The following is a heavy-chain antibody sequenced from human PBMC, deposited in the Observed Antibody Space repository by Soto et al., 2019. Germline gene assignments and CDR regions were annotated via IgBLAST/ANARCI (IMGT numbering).Heavy chain of an antibody. Sequence: QVQLVQSGAEVKKPGASVKVSCKASGYTFTTYGMSWVRQAPGQGLDWMGWISTYNGNTKYAERLQGRATMTTDTTTSTGYMVLRSLTADETAVYYCARGPTDYYDNSGNYFLDYWGQGTLVTVSS. D-gene: IGHD3-22*01. V-gene: IGHV1-18*01. CDR3: ARGPTDYYDNSGNYFLDY. J-gene: IGHJ4*02. CDR1: GYTFTTYG. CDR2: ISTYNGNT.